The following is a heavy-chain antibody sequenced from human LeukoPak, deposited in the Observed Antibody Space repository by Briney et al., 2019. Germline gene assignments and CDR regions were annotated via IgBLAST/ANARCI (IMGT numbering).Heavy chain of an antibody. CDR3: ARDIKYSRGWYMSDY. D-gene: IGHD6-19*01. CDR2: INPNSGGT. V-gene: IGHV1-2*02. J-gene: IGHJ4*02. CDR1: GYTFTGYY. Sequence: ASVKVSCKASGYTFTGYYMHWVRQAPGQGLEWMGWINPNSGGTNYAQKFQGRVTMTRDTSISTAYMELSRLRSDDTAVYYCARDIKYSRGWYMSDYWGQGTLVTVSS.